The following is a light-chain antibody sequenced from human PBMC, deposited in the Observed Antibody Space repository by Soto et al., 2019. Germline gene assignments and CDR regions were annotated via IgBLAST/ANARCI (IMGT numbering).Light chain of an antibody. Sequence: QSALTQPPSASGSPGQSVTISCNGSSFDVGSYNFVSWYQQHPGKAPKLLIYEVSKSPSGVPDRFSASKSGNTASLTVSGLQAEDEADYYCSSYAGSDNWVFGGGTKLTVL. J-gene: IGLJ3*02. CDR3: SSYAGSDNWV. CDR1: SFDVGSYNF. CDR2: EVS. V-gene: IGLV2-8*01.